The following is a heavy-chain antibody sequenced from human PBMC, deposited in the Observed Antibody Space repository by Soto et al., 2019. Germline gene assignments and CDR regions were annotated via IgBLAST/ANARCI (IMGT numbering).Heavy chain of an antibody. D-gene: IGHD3-22*01. V-gene: IGHV3-48*03. J-gene: IGHJ4*02. CDR1: GFTFSSYE. Sequence: SLRLSCAASGFTFSSYEMNWVRQAPGKGLDWISYISSSGSTIYYADSVRGRFTISRDNAKNSLYLQMNSLRAEDTAVYYCARDSRYYDSSDYFDHWGQGTLVTVST. CDR2: ISSSGSTI. CDR3: ARDSRYYDSSDYFDH.